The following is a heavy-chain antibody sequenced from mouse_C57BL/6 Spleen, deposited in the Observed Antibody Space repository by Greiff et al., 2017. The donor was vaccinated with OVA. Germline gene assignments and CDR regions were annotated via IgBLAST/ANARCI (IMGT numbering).Heavy chain of an antibody. Sequence: QLQQPGTELVKPGASVKLSCKASGYTFTSYWMHWVKQRPGQGLEWIGNINPSNGGTNYNEKFKSKATLTVDKSSSTAYMQLSSLTSEDSAVYYCARGGAGSRVYYYAMDYWGQGTSVTVSS. J-gene: IGHJ4*01. V-gene: IGHV1-53*01. CDR1: GYTFTSYW. CDR3: ARGGAGSRVYYYAMDY. D-gene: IGHD1-1*01. CDR2: INPSNGGT.